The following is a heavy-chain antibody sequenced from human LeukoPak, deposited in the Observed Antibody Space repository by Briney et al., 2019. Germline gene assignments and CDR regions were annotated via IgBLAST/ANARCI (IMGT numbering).Heavy chain of an antibody. CDR3: ARDKYNSGAYGDFDH. D-gene: IGHD6-19*01. J-gene: IGHJ4*02. Sequence: GGSLRLSCTASGFTFSDYYMTWIRQAPGKGLEWVSYISSRGDTIYYADSVKGRLTISRDNAKNSLYLQMNSLRAGDTAVYYCARDKYNSGAYGDFDHWGQGTLVTVSS. V-gene: IGHV3-11*04. CDR1: GFTFSDYY. CDR2: ISSRGDTI.